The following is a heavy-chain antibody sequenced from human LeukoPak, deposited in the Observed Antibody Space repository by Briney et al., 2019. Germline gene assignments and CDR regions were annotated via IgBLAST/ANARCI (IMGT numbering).Heavy chain of an antibody. J-gene: IGHJ6*04. Sequence: GGSLRLSCAASGFTFSSYGMHWVRQAPGKGLEWVAVIWYDGSNKYYADSVKGRFTISRDNSKNTLYLQMNSLRAEDTAVYYCARDEWRGYYGSGSYYNAWAGYYYYGMDVWGKGTTVTVSS. V-gene: IGHV3-33*01. CDR2: IWYDGSNK. D-gene: IGHD3-10*01. CDR3: ARDEWRGYYGSGSYYNAWAGYYYYGMDV. CDR1: GFTFSSYG.